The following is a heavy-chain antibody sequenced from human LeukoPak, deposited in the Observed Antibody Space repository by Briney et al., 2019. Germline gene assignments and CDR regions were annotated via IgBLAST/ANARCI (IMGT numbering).Heavy chain of an antibody. D-gene: IGHD1-26*01. Sequence: PGGSLRLSCAASGFTFSSYAMSWVRRAPGKGLEWVSAISGSGGSTYYADSVKGRFTISRDNSKNTLYLQMNSLRAEDTAVYYCAKGIVGATTGDYWGQGTLVTVSS. V-gene: IGHV3-23*01. J-gene: IGHJ4*02. CDR2: ISGSGGST. CDR1: GFTFSSYA. CDR3: AKGIVGATTGDY.